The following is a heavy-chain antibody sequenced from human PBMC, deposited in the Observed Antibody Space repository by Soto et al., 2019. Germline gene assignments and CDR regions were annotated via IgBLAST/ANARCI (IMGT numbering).Heavy chain of an antibody. CDR2: IYHSGST. CDR1: GGSISRGGYS. Sequence: SETLSLTCAVSGGSISRGGYSWSWIRQPPGKGLEWIGYIYHSGSTYYNPSLKSRVTISVDRSKNQFSLKLSSVTAADTAVYYCAKDSGYNYGYFRWFDPWGQGTLVTVSS. D-gene: IGHD5-18*01. J-gene: IGHJ5*02. CDR3: AKDSGYNYGYFRWFDP. V-gene: IGHV4-30-2*02.